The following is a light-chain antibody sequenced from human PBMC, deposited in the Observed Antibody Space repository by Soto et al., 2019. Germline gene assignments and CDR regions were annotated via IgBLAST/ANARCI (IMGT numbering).Light chain of an antibody. CDR1: SSDVGNYNL. CDR2: EGS. V-gene: IGLV2-23*01. Sequence: QSVLPQPASVSGSPGQSITISCTGTSSDVGNYNLVSWYQQHPGKAPKLMIYEGSKRPSGVSNRFSGSKSGNTASLTISGLQAEDEADYYCCSYAGSSTYVFGTGTKVTVL. CDR3: CSYAGSSTYV. J-gene: IGLJ1*01.